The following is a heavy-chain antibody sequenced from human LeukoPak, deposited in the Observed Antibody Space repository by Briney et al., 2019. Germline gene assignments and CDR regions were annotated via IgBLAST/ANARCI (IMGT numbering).Heavy chain of an antibody. Sequence: PSETLSLTCTVSGGSISSYYWSWIRQPAGKGLEWIGRIYTSGSTNYNPFLKSRVTMSVDTSKNQFSLKLSSVTAADTAVYYCARVLYDSSGYDYLDYWGQGTLVTVSS. CDR2: IYTSGST. CDR1: GGSISSYY. J-gene: IGHJ4*02. CDR3: ARVLYDSSGYDYLDY. V-gene: IGHV4-4*07. D-gene: IGHD3-22*01.